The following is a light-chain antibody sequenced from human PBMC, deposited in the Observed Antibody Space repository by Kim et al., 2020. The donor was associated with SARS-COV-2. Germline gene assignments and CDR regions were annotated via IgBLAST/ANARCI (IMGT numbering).Light chain of an antibody. CDR1: SGDSNYA. CDR3: QTWGTGIVV. CDR2: LNSDGSH. J-gene: IGLJ2*01. V-gene: IGLV4-69*02. Sequence: ASVKRTCTLGSGDSNYAIAWHQQQPEKGPRYLMRLNSDGSHSKGDGIPVRFSGSRSGAERYLTISSLQSEDEADYYCQTWGTGIVVFGGGTQLTVL.